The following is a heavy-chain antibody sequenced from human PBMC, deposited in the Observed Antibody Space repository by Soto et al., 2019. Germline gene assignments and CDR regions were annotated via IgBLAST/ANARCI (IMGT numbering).Heavy chain of an antibody. CDR2: IYYSGST. CDR3: ARVTATITGSYFFDY. D-gene: IGHD2-2*02. V-gene: IGHV4-31*03. J-gene: IGHJ4*02. Sequence: SETLSLTCTVSGGSISSGDYYWSWIRQHPGKGLEWIGYIYYSGSTYYNPSLKSRVTISVDTSKKQFSLKLSSVTAADTAVYYCARVTATITGSYFFDYWGQGTLVTVSS. CDR1: GGSISSGDYY.